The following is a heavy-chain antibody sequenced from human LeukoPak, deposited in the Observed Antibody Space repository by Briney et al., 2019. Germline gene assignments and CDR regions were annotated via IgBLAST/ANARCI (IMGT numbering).Heavy chain of an antibody. D-gene: IGHD3-10*01. CDR3: ARHKRGYYSPFDI. CDR1: GFTFSSYA. V-gene: IGHV3-30*04. J-gene: IGHJ3*02. CDR2: ISYDGSNK. Sequence: GGSLRLSCAASGFTFSSYAMHWVRQAPGKGLEWVAVISYDGSNKYYADSVKGRFTISRDNSKNTLYLQMNSLRAEDTAVYYCARHKRGYYSPFDIWGQGTMVTVSS.